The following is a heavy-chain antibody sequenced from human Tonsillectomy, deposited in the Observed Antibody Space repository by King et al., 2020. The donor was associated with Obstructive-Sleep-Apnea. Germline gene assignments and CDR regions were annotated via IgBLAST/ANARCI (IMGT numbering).Heavy chain of an antibody. Sequence: VQLVESGGGLVQPGGSLRLSCAASGFTFSSYSMNWVRQAPGKGLEWVSYISSSSSTIYYADSVKGRFTISRDNAKNSLYLQMNSLRAEDTAVYYCASPPFNRNFNWVEPWGQGTLVTVSS. D-gene: IGHD1-14*01. J-gene: IGHJ5*02. CDR2: ISSSSSTI. CDR1: GFTFSSYS. CDR3: ASPPFNRNFNWVEP. V-gene: IGHV3-48*04.